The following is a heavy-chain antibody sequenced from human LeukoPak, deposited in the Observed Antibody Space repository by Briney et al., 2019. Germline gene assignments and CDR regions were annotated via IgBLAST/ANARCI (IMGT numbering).Heavy chain of an antibody. CDR3: ARDGYSSVMDV. Sequence: GGSLRLSCAASGFTFSSYWMSWVRQAPGKGLEWVANINQDGSEEYYVDSVKGRFTISRDNAKNSLYLQMNSLRAEDTAVYYCARDGYSSVMDVWGKGTTVTVSS. J-gene: IGHJ6*03. CDR2: INQDGSEE. V-gene: IGHV3-7*01. D-gene: IGHD6-19*01. CDR1: GFTFSSYW.